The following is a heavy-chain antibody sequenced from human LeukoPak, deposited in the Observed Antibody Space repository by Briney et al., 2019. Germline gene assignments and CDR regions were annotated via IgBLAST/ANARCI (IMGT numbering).Heavy chain of an antibody. CDR2: ISSSSSYI. D-gene: IGHD3-9*01. CDR1: GFTFSSYS. Sequence: GGSLRLSCAASGFTFSSYSMNWVRQAPGKGLEWVSSISSSSSYIYYADSVKGRFTISGDNAKNSLYLQMNSLRAEDTAVYYCARDRDILTGYYAPHFDYWGQGTLVTVSS. J-gene: IGHJ4*02. CDR3: ARDRDILTGYYAPHFDY. V-gene: IGHV3-21*01.